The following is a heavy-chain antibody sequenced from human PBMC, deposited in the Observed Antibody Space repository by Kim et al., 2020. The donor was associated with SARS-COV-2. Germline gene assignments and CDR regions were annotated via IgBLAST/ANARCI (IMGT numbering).Heavy chain of an antibody. CDR2: INAGNGNT. CDR1: GYTFTSYA. CDR3: ASYLGSGSYFGYLDY. Sequence: ASVKVSCKASGYTFTSYAMHWVRQAPGQRLEWMGWINAGNGNTKYSQKFQGRVTITRDTSASTAYMELSSLRSEDTAVYYCASYLGSGSYFGYLDYWGQGTLVTVSS. D-gene: IGHD1-26*01. J-gene: IGHJ4*02. V-gene: IGHV1-3*01.